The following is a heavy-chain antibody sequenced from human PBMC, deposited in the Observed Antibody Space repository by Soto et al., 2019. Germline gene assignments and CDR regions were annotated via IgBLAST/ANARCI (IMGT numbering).Heavy chain of an antibody. Sequence: QVQLVQSGAEVKKPGASVKVSCRASGYTFTSYAIQWVRQAPGQRLEWMGWINTAKDNTKYSQKFQGRVTITRDTSASVVYMDLSSLSSEDTAVYYCARGSSWSYFEYWGQGTLVTVSS. J-gene: IGHJ4*02. V-gene: IGHV1-3*04. CDR2: INTAKDNT. CDR1: GYTFTSYA. CDR3: ARGSSWSYFEY. D-gene: IGHD6-13*01.